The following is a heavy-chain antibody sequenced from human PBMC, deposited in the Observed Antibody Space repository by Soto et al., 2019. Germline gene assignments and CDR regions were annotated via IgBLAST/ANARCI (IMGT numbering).Heavy chain of an antibody. J-gene: IGHJ5*02. CDR2: IYHSGST. CDR3: ARVIAAADTISVWFDP. Sequence: PSETLSLTCAVSGGSISSGGYSWSWIRQPPGKGLEWIGYIYHSGSTYYNPSLKSRVTILVDRSKNQFSLKLSSVTAADTAVYYCARVIAAADTISVWFDPWGQGTLVTSPQ. V-gene: IGHV4-30-2*01. D-gene: IGHD6-13*01. CDR1: GGSISSGGYS.